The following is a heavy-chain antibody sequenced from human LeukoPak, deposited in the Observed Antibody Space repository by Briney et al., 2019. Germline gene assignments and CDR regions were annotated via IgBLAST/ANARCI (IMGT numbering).Heavy chain of an antibody. CDR2: IYYSGST. D-gene: IGHD3-22*01. CDR1: GGSISYYY. J-gene: IGHJ4*02. CDR3: ARGYSDSSGYRPFDY. V-gene: IGHV4-59*01. Sequence: SETLSLTCTVSGGSISYYYWSWIRQSPGRGLEWIGYIYYSGSTDYNPSPKSRVTMSVDTSKNQFSLKLSSVTAADTAIYYCARGYSDSSGYRPFDYWGQGTLVTVSS.